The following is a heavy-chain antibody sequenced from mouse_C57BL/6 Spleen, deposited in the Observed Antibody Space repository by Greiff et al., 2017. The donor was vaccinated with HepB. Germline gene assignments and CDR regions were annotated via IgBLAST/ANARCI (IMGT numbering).Heavy chain of an antibody. J-gene: IGHJ2*01. D-gene: IGHD4-1*01. Sequence: DVHLVESGGDLVKPGGSLKLSCAASGFTFSSYGMSWVRQTPDKRLEWVATISSGGSYTYYPDSVKGRFTLSRDNAKNTLYLQMSSLKSEDTAMYYCARRELGPPDYGGQGTTLTVSS. V-gene: IGHV5-6*01. CDR1: GFTFSSYG. CDR2: ISSGGSYT. CDR3: ARRELGPPDY.